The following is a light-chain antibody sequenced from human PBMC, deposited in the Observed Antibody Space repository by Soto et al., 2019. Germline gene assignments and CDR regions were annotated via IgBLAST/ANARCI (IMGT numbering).Light chain of an antibody. CDR3: QQYGSSRIT. CDR1: QTFSNSF. V-gene: IGKV3-20*01. Sequence: EILFTQSPATLSLSPRGVATVCFMASQTFSNSFLAWYQQKPGQAPRLLIYGASSRATGIPDRFSGSGSGTDFTLTISRLEPEDFAVYYCQQYGSSRITFGQGTRLEIK. J-gene: IGKJ5*01. CDR2: GAS.